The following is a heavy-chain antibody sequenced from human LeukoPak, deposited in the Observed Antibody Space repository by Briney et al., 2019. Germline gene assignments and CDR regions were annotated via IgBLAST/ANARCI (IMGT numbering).Heavy chain of an antibody. J-gene: IGHJ4*02. D-gene: IGHD3-3*01. CDR3: ARGLYYDFWSGSGLDY. CDR2: INHSGST. V-gene: IGHV4-34*01. CDR1: GGSFSGYY. Sequence: SETPSLTCAVYGGSFSGYYWSWIRQPPGKGLEWIGEINHSGSTNYNPSLKSRVTISVDTSKNQFSLKLSSVTAADTAVYYCARGLYYDFWSGSGLDYWGQGTLVTVSS.